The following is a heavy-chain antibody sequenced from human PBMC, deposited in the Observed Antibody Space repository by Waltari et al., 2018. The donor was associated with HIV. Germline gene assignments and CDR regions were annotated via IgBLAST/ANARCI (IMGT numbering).Heavy chain of an antibody. Sequence: EVQLVESGGCLVQPGGSLRLSCAASGFTVSSNPPTWARQAPGTGLEWVSVIYSGGSTYYADSVKGRFTISRDNSKNTLYLQMNSLRAEDTAVYYCARDYGGNSFYYYYAMDVWGQGTTVTVSS. CDR2: IYSGGST. D-gene: IGHD4-17*01. CDR1: GFTVSSNP. V-gene: IGHV3-66*01. CDR3: ARDYGGNSFYYYYAMDV. J-gene: IGHJ6*02.